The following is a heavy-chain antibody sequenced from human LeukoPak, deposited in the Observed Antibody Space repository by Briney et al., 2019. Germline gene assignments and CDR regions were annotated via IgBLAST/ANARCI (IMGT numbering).Heavy chain of an antibody. J-gene: IGHJ4*02. CDR2: INPSGGST. Sequence: ASVKVSCKASGYTFTGYYIHWVRQAPGQGLEWMGIINPSGGSTSYAQKFQGRVTMTRDMSTSTVYMELSSLRSEDTAVYYCAREPPLRIAAAGTFDYWGQGTLVTVSS. D-gene: IGHD6-13*01. CDR3: AREPPLRIAAAGTFDY. CDR1: GYTFTGYY. V-gene: IGHV1-46*01.